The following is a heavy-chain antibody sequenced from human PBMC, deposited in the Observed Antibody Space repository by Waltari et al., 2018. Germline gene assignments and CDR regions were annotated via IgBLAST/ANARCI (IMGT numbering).Heavy chain of an antibody. CDR3: ATDYGDFLGV. J-gene: IGHJ6*02. V-gene: IGHV3-15*01. CDR1: GLALTKAW. Sequence: EVQLVESGGGLVKPWGPLRLSCVVSGLALTKAWMSWVRQGPGKGLEWVGRIKSEGDGGTTDYATPLKGRISLSRDDSKNTVYLQMNTLKAEDTGVYFCATDYGDFLGVWGPGTTVTV. D-gene: IGHD3-10*01. CDR2: IKSEGDGGTT.